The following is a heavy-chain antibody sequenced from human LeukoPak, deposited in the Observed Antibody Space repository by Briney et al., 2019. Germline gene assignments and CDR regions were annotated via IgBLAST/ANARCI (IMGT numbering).Heavy chain of an antibody. CDR1: GFTFSNAW. CDR3: TKGEYSSPGRGYSFDP. V-gene: IGHV3-15*01. CDR2: IKSKTDGGTT. J-gene: IGHJ5*02. D-gene: IGHD6-6*01. Sequence: GGSLRLSCAASGFTFSNAWMSWVRQAPGRGLEWVGGIKSKTDGGTTEYGAPGKGRFTIARDDQKNKLYLQMNSLKTEDTAVYYCTKGEYSSPGRGYSFDPWGQGTLVTVSS.